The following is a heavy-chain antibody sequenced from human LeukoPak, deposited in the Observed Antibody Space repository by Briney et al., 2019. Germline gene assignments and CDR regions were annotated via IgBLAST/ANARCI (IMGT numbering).Heavy chain of an antibody. CDR2: IYYHENT. CDR1: GGSISSSSDY. J-gene: IGHJ4*02. D-gene: IGHD1-1*01. CDR3: ARRTYSAAYWKHFDY. Sequence: SETLSLTCTVSGGSISSSSDYWGWIRQAPGKGLEWIGSIYYHENTYYNSSLKSRVTISVDTSKNQFSLKLNSVAAADTAVYFCARRTYSAAYWKHFDYWGQGTLVTVSS. V-gene: IGHV4-39*01.